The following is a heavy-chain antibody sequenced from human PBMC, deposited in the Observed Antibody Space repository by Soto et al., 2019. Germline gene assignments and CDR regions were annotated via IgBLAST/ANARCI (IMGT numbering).Heavy chain of an antibody. CDR2: IYYSGST. CDR3: ARFSYSSGWYYFDY. Sequence: SSETLSPTCTVSGGSISSYYWSWIRQPPGKGLEWVGYIYYSGSTNYNPSLKSRVTISVDTSKQQFSLKLSSVTAADTAVYYCARFSYSSGWYYFDYWGQGTLVTVS. J-gene: IGHJ4*02. CDR1: GGSISSYY. V-gene: IGHV4-59*08. D-gene: IGHD6-13*01.